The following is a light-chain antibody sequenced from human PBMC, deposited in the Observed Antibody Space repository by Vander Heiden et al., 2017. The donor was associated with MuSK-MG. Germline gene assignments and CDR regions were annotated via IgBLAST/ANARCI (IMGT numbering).Light chain of an antibody. CDR1: SSDVGSYNL. J-gene: IGLJ3*02. CDR2: EGS. Sequence: QSALTQPAFVSGSPGQSITISCTGTSSDVGSYNLVSWYQQHPGKAPKLMIYEGSKRPSGVSNRFSGSKSGNTASLTISGLQAEDDADYYCCSYAGSSPWVFGGGTKLTVL. V-gene: IGLV2-23*01. CDR3: CSYAGSSPWV.